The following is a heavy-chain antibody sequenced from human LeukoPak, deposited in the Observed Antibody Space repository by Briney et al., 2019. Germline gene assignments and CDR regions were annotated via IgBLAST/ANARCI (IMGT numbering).Heavy chain of an antibody. Sequence: GASVKVSCKASGYTFTSYGISWVRQATGQGLEWMGWMNPNSGNTGYAQKFQGRVTMTRNTSISTAYMELSSLRSEDTAVYYCARGHNWNDVGSDYWGQGTLVTVSS. CDR1: GYTFTSYG. J-gene: IGHJ4*02. D-gene: IGHD1-20*01. CDR2: MNPNSGNT. V-gene: IGHV1-8*02. CDR3: ARGHNWNDVGSDY.